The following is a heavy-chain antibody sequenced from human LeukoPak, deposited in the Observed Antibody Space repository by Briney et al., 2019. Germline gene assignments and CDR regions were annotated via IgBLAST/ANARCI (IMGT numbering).Heavy chain of an antibody. CDR1: GGSINSYY. V-gene: IGHV4-59*08. Sequence: PSETLSLTCTVSGGSINSYYWSWIRQPPGKGLEWTAYIHYSGSTNYNPSLKSRVTISLDTSKNQFSLKLSSVTAADTAVYYCATTAGHGYSDYWGQGTLVTVSS. CDR3: ATTAGHGYSDY. D-gene: IGHD5-24*01. J-gene: IGHJ4*02. CDR2: IHYSGST.